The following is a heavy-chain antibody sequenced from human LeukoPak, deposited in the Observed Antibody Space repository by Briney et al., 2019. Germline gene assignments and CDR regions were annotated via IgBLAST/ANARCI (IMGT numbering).Heavy chain of an antibody. Sequence: GGSLRLSCAASGFTFSSYGMHWVRQAPGKGLEWVAFIRYDGSNKYYADSVKGRFTISRDNSKNTLYLQMNSLRAEDTAVYYCARDNGHRYDFLGAKWYFDLWGRGTLVSVSS. CDR3: ARDNGHRYDFLGAKWYFDL. CDR2: IRYDGSNK. V-gene: IGHV3-30*02. D-gene: IGHD3-3*01. CDR1: GFTFSSYG. J-gene: IGHJ2*01.